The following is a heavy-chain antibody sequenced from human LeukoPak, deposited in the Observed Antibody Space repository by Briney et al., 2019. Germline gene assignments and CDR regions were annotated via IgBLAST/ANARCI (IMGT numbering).Heavy chain of an antibody. V-gene: IGHV4-61*02. Sequence: SETLSLTCTVSGGSISSGSYYWSWIRQPAGKGLEWIGRIYTSGSTNYNPSLKSRVTISVDTSKNQFSLKLSSVTAADTAVYYCARDGSSSWYLLLDYWGQGTLVTVSS. CDR1: GGSISSGSYY. D-gene: IGHD6-13*01. CDR3: ARDGSSSWYLLLDY. J-gene: IGHJ4*02. CDR2: IYTSGST.